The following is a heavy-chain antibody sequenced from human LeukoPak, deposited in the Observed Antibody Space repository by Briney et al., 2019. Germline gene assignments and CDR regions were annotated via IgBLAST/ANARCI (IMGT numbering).Heavy chain of an antibody. V-gene: IGHV3-30*04. CDR2: ISYDGSNK. J-gene: IGHJ4*02. D-gene: IGHD1-26*01. CDR1: GFTFSSYA. Sequence: GGSLRLSCAASGFTFSSYAMHWVRQAPGKGLEWVAVISYDGSNKYYADSVKGRFTISRDNSKNTLYLQMNSLRAEDTAVYYCARDSFGGSYTELDYWGQGTLVTVSS. CDR3: ARDSFGGSYTELDY.